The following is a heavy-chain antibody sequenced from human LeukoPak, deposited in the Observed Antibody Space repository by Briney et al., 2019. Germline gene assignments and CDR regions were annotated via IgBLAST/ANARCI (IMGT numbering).Heavy chain of an antibody. CDR2: ISYDGSNK. J-gene: IGHJ6*02. Sequence: GGSLRLSCAASGFTFSSYAMHWVRQAPGKGLEWVAVISYDGSNKYYADSVKGRFTISRDNSKNTLYLQMNSLRAEDTAVYYCARDRSGGYYDFWSGYRNYGMGVWGQGTTVTVSS. V-gene: IGHV3-30-3*01. CDR1: GFTFSSYA. CDR3: ARDRSGGYYDFWSGYRNYGMGV. D-gene: IGHD3-3*01.